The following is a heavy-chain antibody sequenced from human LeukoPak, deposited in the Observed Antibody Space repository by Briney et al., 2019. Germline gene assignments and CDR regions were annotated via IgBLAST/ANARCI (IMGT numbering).Heavy chain of an antibody. J-gene: IGHJ4*02. CDR2: IYHSGST. D-gene: IGHD5-18*01. Sequence: SETLSLTCAVYGGSFSGYYWSWIRQPPGKGLEWIGYIYHSGSTNYNPSLKSRVTISVDTSKNQFSLKLSSVTAADTAVYYCARAHPVDTAFFDYWGQGTLVTVSS. V-gene: IGHV4-59*01. CDR1: GGSFSGYY. CDR3: ARAHPVDTAFFDY.